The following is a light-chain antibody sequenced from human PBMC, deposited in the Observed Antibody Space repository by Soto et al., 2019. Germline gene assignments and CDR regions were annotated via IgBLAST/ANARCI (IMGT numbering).Light chain of an antibody. V-gene: IGKV3-20*01. CDR2: NAF. J-gene: IGKJ2*01. Sequence: EIVLTQSPGTLSLSPGERATLSCRASQTVGNNYLAWFQQKPGQTPRLVIYNAFSRAAGIPDRFSGSGSGTDFTLTISTLEPEDFAVYYCHQYAFSPLTFGQGTKLEIK. CDR1: QTVGNNY. CDR3: HQYAFSPLT.